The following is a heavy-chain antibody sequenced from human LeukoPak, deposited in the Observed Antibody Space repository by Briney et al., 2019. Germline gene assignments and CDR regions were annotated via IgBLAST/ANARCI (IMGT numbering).Heavy chain of an antibody. CDR2: IYNDVTT. V-gene: IGHV3-53*05. Sequence: GGALRLSCAASGDSVTRNYVSSGREARGSGLGSVLVIYNDVTTFSADSVKARLPISRDTPKTTCYLKMTSLRAEAPLVYYCARGRWDWWGQATLVTVSS. CDR3: ARGRWDW. J-gene: IGHJ4*02. D-gene: IGHD3/OR15-3a*01. CDR1: GDSVTRNY.